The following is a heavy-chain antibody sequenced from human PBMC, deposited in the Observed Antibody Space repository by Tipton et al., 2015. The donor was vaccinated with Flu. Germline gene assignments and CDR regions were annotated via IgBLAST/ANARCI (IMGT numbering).Heavy chain of an antibody. V-gene: IGHV3-30*01. J-gene: IGHJ6*02. Sequence: SLRLSCAASGFSFSNYAMYWVRQAPGKGLEWVTVISFDGGNKYYADSLKGRFTISRDNSNNTLSLHMNSLRPEDTAVYYCAGDRQRQLAPRIYYYYNGMDVWGQGTTVTVSS. D-gene: IGHD6-13*01. CDR1: GFSFSNYA. CDR3: AGDRQRQLAPRIYYYYNGMDV. CDR2: ISFDGGNK.